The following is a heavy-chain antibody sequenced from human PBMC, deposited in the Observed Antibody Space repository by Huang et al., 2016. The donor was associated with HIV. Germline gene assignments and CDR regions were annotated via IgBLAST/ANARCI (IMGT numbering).Heavy chain of an antibody. Sequence: VQLVQSGAEVKKPGESLKISCKGSGYRFSSYWIAWVRQMPGKGLEWMGIIFPDDSDTTYSPSFEGQVTISADKSIGTAYLQWSSLKASDTAMYYCARRFSSSSGYFDYWGQGSLVTVSS. CDR2: IFPDDSDT. CDR1: GYRFSSYW. V-gene: IGHV5-51*01. D-gene: IGHD6-6*01. J-gene: IGHJ4*02. CDR3: ARRFSSSSGYFDY.